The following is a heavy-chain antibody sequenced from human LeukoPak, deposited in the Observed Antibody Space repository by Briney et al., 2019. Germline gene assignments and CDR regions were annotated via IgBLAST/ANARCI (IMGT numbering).Heavy chain of an antibody. Sequence: GGSLRLSCAASGFTFSSYAMHWVRQAPGKGLEWVAVISYDGSNKYYADSVKGRFTISRDNSKNTLYLQMNSLRAEDTAVYYCARVSEMATIPSFDYWGQGTLVTVSS. V-gene: IGHV3-30-3*01. CDR3: ARVSEMATIPSFDY. J-gene: IGHJ4*02. CDR1: GFTFSSYA. CDR2: ISYDGSNK. D-gene: IGHD5-24*01.